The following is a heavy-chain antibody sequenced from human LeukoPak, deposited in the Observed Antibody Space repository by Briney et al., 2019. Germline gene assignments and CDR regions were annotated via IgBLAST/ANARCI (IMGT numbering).Heavy chain of an antibody. Sequence: GSLRLSCAASGFTFSNAWMSWVRQAPGKGLEWVGRIKSKTDGWTTDYAAPVKGRFTISRDDSKNTLYLQMNSLKTEDTAVYYCTTELYYDSSGYYTKQTYDYWGQGTLVTVSS. CDR1: GFTFSNAW. CDR2: IKSKTDGWTT. J-gene: IGHJ4*02. V-gene: IGHV3-15*01. D-gene: IGHD3-22*01. CDR3: TTELYYDSSGYYTKQTYDY.